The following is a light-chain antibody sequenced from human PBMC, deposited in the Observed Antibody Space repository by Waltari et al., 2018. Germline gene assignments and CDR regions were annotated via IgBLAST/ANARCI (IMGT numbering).Light chain of an antibody. V-gene: IGLV2-23*02. CDR3: CSYAGHSTYV. CDR2: EVS. Sequence: QSALTQPASVSGSPGQSTTISCTGTSSDVGHYNLVSWYQQHPAKAPNLMIYEVSQRPSGVSNRFSGSKSGNTASLTISGLQPEDETDYYCCSYAGHSTYVFGTGTKVTVL. CDR1: SSDVGHYNL. J-gene: IGLJ1*01.